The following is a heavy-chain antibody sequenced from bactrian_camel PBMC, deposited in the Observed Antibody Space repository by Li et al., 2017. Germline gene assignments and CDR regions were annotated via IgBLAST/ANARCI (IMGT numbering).Heavy chain of an antibody. CDR1: GISNRC. V-gene: IGHV3S54*01. J-gene: IGHJ4*01. D-gene: IGHD5*01. CDR2: IYIGGGST. CDR3: AVGRWIGDHCPGTN. Sequence: HVQLVESGGGSVQAGGSLRLSCAVSGISNRCMGWFRQAPGKEREEVSAIYIGGGSTYYVDSVKGRFTISIDHAKNTVSLQMNSLRPEDTATYYCAVGRWIGDHCPGTNWGQGTQVTVS.